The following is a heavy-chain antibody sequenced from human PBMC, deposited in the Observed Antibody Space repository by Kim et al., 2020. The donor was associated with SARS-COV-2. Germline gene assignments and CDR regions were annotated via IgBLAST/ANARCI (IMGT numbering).Heavy chain of an antibody. V-gene: IGHV3-48*03. CDR1: GFIFSDYD. D-gene: IGHD5-12*01. CDR2: IGSSGGRI. J-gene: IGHJ4*02. CDR3: ARDRRYGGYPDLDY. Sequence: GGSLRLSCGASGFIFSDYDMSWVRQAPGKGLEWISYIGSSGGRIYYADSVKGRFTISRDNDENSLYLEMHSLRAEDTALYYCARDRRYGGYPDLDYWGQGTQVTVSS.